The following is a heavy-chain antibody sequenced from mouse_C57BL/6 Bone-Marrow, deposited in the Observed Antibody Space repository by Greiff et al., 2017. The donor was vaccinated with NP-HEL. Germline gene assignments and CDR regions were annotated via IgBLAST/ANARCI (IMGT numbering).Heavy chain of an antibody. CDR2: IHPNSGST. D-gene: IGHD1-2*01. Sequence: QVQLQQPGAELVKPGASVKLSCKASGYTFTSYWMHWVKQRPGQGLEWIGMIHPNSGSTNYNEKFKSKATLTVDKSSSTAYMQLGSLTSEDSAVYYCARASLLRFAMDYWGQGTSVTVSS. CDR3: ARASLLRFAMDY. CDR1: GYTFTSYW. J-gene: IGHJ4*01. V-gene: IGHV1-64*01.